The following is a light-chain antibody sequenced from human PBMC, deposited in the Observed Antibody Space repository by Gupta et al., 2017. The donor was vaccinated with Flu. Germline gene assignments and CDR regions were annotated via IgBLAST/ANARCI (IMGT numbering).Light chain of an antibody. CDR3: QAWDSNIVI. J-gene: IGLJ2*01. V-gene: IGLV3-1*01. CDR1: KLGDKY. Sequence: YELTQPPSVSASSGQTASITCSGEKLGDKYVSWYQQKPGQSPGMVMYHDNKRPSGIPERFSGSNSGNTATLTITWTQAMDEADYYCQAWDSNIVIFGGGTKLTVL. CDR2: HDN.